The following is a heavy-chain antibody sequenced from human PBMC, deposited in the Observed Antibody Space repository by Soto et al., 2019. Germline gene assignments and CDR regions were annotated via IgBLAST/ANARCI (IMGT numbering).Heavy chain of an antibody. Sequence: SETLSLTCTVSGGSISSYYWRWIRQPPGKGLEWIGYIYYSGGTNYNPSLKSRVTISVDTSKNQFSLKLSSVTAADTAVYYCARFMLLGSGYTYYFDYWGQGTLVTVSS. J-gene: IGHJ4*02. D-gene: IGHD3-3*01. CDR2: IYYSGGT. CDR3: ARFMLLGSGYTYYFDY. CDR1: GGSISSYY. V-gene: IGHV4-59*01.